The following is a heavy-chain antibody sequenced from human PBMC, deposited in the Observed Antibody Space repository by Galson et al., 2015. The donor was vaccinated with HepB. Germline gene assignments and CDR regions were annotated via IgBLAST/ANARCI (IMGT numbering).Heavy chain of an antibody. Sequence: SLRLSCAASGFTFSSYAMHWVRQAPGKGLEWVAVISYDGSNKYYADSVKGRFTISRDNSKNTLYLQMNSLRAEDTAVYYCARERGDRLHSGSLDYWGQGTLVTVSS. CDR2: ISYDGSNK. CDR1: GFTFSSYA. J-gene: IGHJ4*02. D-gene: IGHD5-24*01. CDR3: ARERGDRLHSGSLDY. V-gene: IGHV3-30*04.